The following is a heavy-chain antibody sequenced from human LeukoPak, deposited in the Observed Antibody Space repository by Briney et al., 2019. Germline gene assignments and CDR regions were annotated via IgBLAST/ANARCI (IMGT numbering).Heavy chain of an antibody. D-gene: IGHD2-15*01. V-gene: IGHV3-23*05. CDR1: GFTFSEHS. J-gene: IGHJ5*02. Sequence: GGSLRLSCEASGFTFSEHSMSWVRQAPGKGLGWVSTIKRDGSNTYYTDSVEGRFTISRDNSKNTLYLEMNTLRAEDTAVYYCAKGGYASCFDPWGQGTQVTVSS. CDR2: IKRDGSNT. CDR3: AKGGYASCFDP.